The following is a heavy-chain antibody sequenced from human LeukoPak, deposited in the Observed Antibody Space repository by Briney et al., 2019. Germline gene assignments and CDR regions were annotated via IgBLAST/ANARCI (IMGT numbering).Heavy chain of an antibody. V-gene: IGHV4-59*01. CDR1: GGSISSYY. D-gene: IGHD4-23*01. J-gene: IGHJ4*02. CDR3: ARFYGGNSLWYFDY. Sequence: SETLSLTCTVSGGSISSYYWSWIRQPAGKGLEWIGYIYYSGSTNYNPSLKSRVTISVDTSKNQFSLKLSSVTAADTAVYYCARFYGGNSLWYFDYWGQGTLVTVSS. CDR2: IYYSGST.